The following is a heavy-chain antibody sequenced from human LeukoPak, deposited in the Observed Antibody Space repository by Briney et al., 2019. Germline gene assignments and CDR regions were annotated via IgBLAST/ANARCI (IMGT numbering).Heavy chain of an antibody. J-gene: IGHJ5*02. Sequence: ASVKVSCKASGYTFTGYYMHWVRQAPGQGLEWMGIINPSGGSTSYAQKFQGRVTMTRDTSTSTVYMELSSLRSEDTAVYYCARGLLITMVRGVINGLDNWFDPWGQGTLVTVSS. D-gene: IGHD3-10*01. CDR2: INPSGGST. CDR1: GYTFTGYY. V-gene: IGHV1-46*01. CDR3: ARGLLITMVRGVINGLDNWFDP.